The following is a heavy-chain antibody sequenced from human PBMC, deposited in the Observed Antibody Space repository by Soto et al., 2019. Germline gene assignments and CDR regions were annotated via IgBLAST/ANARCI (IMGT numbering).Heavy chain of an antibody. V-gene: IGHV1-3*01. CDR3: ARDRPIVGVSYYYMDV. CDR2: INAGNGNT. CDR1: GYTFTSDA. J-gene: IGHJ6*03. Sequence: ASVKVSCKASGYTFTSDAMHWVRRAPGQRLEWMGWINAGNGNTKYSQKFQGRVTITRDTSASTAYMELSSLRSEDTAVYYCARDRPIVGVSYYYMDVWGKGTTVTVSS. D-gene: IGHD3-3*01.